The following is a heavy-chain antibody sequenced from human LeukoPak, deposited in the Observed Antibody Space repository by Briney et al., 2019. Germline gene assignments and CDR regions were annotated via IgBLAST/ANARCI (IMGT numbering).Heavy chain of an antibody. CDR1: GFTFGDSA. J-gene: IGHJ4*02. CDR2: IRSKAYGGTT. V-gene: IGHV3-49*04. CDR3: TRYGGNSFSY. Sequence: QSGGSLRLSCTASGFTFGDSAMSWVRQAPGKGLEWVGFIRSKAYGGTTEYAASVKGRFTISRDVSKSIAYLQMNSLKTEDTAVYYCTRYGGNSFSYWGQGTLVTVSS. D-gene: IGHD4-23*01.